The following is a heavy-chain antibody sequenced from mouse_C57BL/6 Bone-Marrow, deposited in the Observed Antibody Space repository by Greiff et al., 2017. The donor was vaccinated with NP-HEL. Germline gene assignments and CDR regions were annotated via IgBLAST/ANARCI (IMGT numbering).Heavy chain of an antibody. CDR2: ISSGSSTI. V-gene: IGHV5-17*01. J-gene: IGHJ4*01. D-gene: IGHD1-1*01. CDR1: GFTFSDYG. CDR3: ARRGYYYGRDAMDY. Sequence: EVMLVESGGGLVKPGGSLKLSCAASGFTFSDYGMHWVRQAPEKGLEWVAYISSGSSTIYYADTVKGRFTISRDNDKNTLFLKMTSLRSEDTAMYYCARRGYYYGRDAMDYWGQGTSVTVSS.